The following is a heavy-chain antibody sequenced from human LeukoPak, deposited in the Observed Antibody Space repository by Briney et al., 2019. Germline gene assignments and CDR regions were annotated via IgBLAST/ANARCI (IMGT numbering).Heavy chain of an antibody. V-gene: IGHV4-39*01. CDR3: ARQESVRYFDWFPQGAWFDP. D-gene: IGHD3-9*01. CDR2: IYYSGST. Sequence: PSETLSLTSTVSGGSISSSSYYWGWIRQPPGKGLEWIGSIYYSGSTYYNPSLKSRVTISVDTSKNQFSLKLSSVTAPDTAVYYCARQESVRYFDWFPQGAWFDPWGQGTLVTVSS. J-gene: IGHJ5*02. CDR1: GGSISSSSYY.